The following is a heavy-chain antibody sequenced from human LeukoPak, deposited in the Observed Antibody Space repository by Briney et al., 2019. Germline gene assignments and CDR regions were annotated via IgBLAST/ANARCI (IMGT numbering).Heavy chain of an antibody. CDR2: ISYDGSNK. CDR1: GFTFSSYG. CDR3: AKGNDGVDY. Sequence: GSLRLSCAASGFTFSSYGMHWVRQAPGKGLEWVAVISYDGSNKYYADSVKGRFTISRDNSKNTLYLQMNSLRAEDTAVYYCAKGNDGVDYWGQGTLVTVSS. J-gene: IGHJ4*02. D-gene: IGHD1-1*01. V-gene: IGHV3-30*18.